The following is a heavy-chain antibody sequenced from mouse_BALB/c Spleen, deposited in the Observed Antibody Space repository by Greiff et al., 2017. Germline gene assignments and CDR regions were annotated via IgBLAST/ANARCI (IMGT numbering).Heavy chain of an antibody. Sequence: VQLQQSGPGLVAPSQSLSITCTVSGFSLTDYGVSWIRQPPGKGLEWLGVIWGGGSTYYNSALKSRLSISKDNSKSQVFLKMNSLQTDDTAMYYCAKQGDYYGSSYGFAYWGQGTLVTVSA. V-gene: IGHV2-6-5*01. J-gene: IGHJ3*01. CDR3: AKQGDYYGSSYGFAY. CDR2: IWGGGST. CDR1: GFSLTDYG. D-gene: IGHD1-1*01.